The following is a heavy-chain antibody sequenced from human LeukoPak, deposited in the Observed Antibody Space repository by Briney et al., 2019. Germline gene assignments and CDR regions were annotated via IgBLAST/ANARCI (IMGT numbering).Heavy chain of an antibody. Sequence: SETLSLTCAVYGGSFSGYYWSWIHQPPGKGLEWIGEINHSGSTNYNPSLKSRVTISVDTSKNQFSLKLSSVTAADTAVYYCARGASITMIVVVDPYAFDIWGQGTMVTVSS. D-gene: IGHD3-22*01. CDR3: ARGASITMIVVVDPYAFDI. V-gene: IGHV4-34*01. CDR2: INHSGST. J-gene: IGHJ3*02. CDR1: GGSFSGYY.